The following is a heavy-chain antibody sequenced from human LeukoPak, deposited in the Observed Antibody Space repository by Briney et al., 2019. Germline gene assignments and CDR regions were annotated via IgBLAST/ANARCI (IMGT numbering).Heavy chain of an antibody. V-gene: IGHV1-18*01. CDR2: ISAYNGNT. Sequence: ASVKVSCKASGYTFTSYGISWVRQAPGQGLEWMGWISAYNGNTNYAQKLQGRVTMTTDTSTSTAYMELRSPRSDDTAVYYCAREGRYSSGWYLGYYFDYWGQGTLVTVSS. D-gene: IGHD6-19*01. CDR1: GYTFTSYG. J-gene: IGHJ4*02. CDR3: AREGRYSSGWYLGYYFDY.